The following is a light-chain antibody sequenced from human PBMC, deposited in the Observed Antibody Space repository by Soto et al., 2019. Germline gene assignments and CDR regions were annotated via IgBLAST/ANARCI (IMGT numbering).Light chain of an antibody. CDR2: GAS. CDR3: QQYNNWPRGT. J-gene: IGKJ1*01. V-gene: IGKV3-15*01. CDR1: QSVSSN. Sequence: EIVMTQSPATLSVPPGERATLSCRASQSVSSNLAWYQQKPGQAPRLLIYGASTRATGIPARFSGSGSGTEFTLTISSLQSEDFAVYYCQQYNNWPRGTFGQGTKVEIK.